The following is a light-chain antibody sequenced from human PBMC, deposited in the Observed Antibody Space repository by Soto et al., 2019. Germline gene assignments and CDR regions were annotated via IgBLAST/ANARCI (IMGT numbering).Light chain of an antibody. CDR2: AAS. Sequence: DIPMTQSPSSLSASVGDRVTITCRASQDISDYLAWYQQKPGKVPKLLIYAASTLQSGVPSRFSGTGSGTDFTLTISSLQPEDVAAYYCQNYNSAPALTFGGGTKVEIK. CDR3: QNYNSAPALT. V-gene: IGKV1-27*01. J-gene: IGKJ4*01. CDR1: QDISDY.